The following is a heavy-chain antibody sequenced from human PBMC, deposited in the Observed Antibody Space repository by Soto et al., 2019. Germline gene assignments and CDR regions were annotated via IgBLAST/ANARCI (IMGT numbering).Heavy chain of an antibody. V-gene: IGHV1-18*01. CDR3: AIEGVYWGGDCYSPYYYMAV. CDR1: GYTFTSYG. CDR2: ISAYNGNT. Sequence: ASVKVSCKASGYTFTSYGISWVRQAPGQGLEWMGWISAYNGNTNYAQKLQGRVTMTTDTSTSTAYMELRSLRSDDTAVYYCAIEGVYWGGDCYSPYYYMAVWAKGTTFTASS. J-gene: IGHJ6*03. D-gene: IGHD2-21*01.